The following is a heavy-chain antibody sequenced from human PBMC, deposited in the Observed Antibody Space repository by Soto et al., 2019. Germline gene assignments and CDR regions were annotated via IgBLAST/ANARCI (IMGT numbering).Heavy chain of an antibody. CDR3: AGYLGDSLHANDRKRAFDY. CDR1: GGSIRSYY. V-gene: IGHV3-11*03. J-gene: IGHJ4*02. Sequence: LSLTCTVSGGSIRSYYMSWIRQAPGKGLDWVSYISSSSSSKNYADSVKGRFTISRDNARNSLYLQMNSLRAEDTAVYYCAGYLGDSLHANDRKRAFDYWGQGTLVTVSS. CDR2: ISSSSSSK. D-gene: IGHD3-22*01.